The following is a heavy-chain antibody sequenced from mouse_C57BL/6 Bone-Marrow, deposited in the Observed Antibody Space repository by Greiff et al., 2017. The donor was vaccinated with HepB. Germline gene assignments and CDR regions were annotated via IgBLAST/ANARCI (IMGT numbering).Heavy chain of an antibody. V-gene: IGHV1-78*01. J-gene: IGHJ3*01. CDR3: ARKNYYGSSYWFAY. CDR2: IYPRDGST. Sequence: LQESDAELVKPGASVKISCKVSGYTFTDHTIHWMKQRPEQGLEWIGYIYPRDGSTKYNEKFKGKATLTEDKSSSTAYMQLNSLTSEDSAVYFCARKNYYGSSYWFAYWGQGTLVTVSA. D-gene: IGHD1-1*01. CDR1: GYTFTDHT.